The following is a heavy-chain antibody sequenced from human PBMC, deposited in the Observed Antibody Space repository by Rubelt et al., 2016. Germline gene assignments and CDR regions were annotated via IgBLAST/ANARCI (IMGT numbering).Heavy chain of an antibody. Sequence: AGGKKPGASVKVSCKASGYTFTSYYMHWVRQAPGQGLEWMGIINPSGGSTSYAQKFQGRVTMTRDTSTSTGYMELSSLRSEDTAVYYCASENGWTYGMDVWGQGTTVTVSS. J-gene: IGHJ6*02. CDR1: GYTFTSYY. CDR2: INPSGGST. V-gene: IGHV1-46*03. D-gene: IGHD6-19*01. CDR3: ASENGWTYGMDV.